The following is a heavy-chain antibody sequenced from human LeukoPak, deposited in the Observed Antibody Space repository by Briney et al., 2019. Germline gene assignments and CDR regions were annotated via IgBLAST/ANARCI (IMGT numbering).Heavy chain of an antibody. CDR3: ARFPTHYYFDY. Sequence: GGSLRLSCGASGFTFSSHWMSWVRQAPGKGLEWVANIKPDGSEKYYVDSVKGRFTISRDTAKHSLYLQMDSLRAEDTAVYYCARFPTHYYFDYWGQGTLVTVSS. CDR1: GFTFSSHW. V-gene: IGHV3-7*01. J-gene: IGHJ4*02. CDR2: IKPDGSEK.